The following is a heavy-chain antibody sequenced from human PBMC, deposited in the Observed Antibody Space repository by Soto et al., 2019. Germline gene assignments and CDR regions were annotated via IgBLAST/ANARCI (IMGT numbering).Heavy chain of an antibody. V-gene: IGHV3-53*01. CDR1: GFTVSSNY. CDR2: IYSGGST. CDR3: ARAGSSPVFYY. D-gene: IGHD2-15*01. J-gene: IGHJ4*02. Sequence: GGSLRLSCAASGFTVSSNYMSWVRQAPGKGLEWVSVIYSGGSTYYADSVKGRFTISRDNSKNTLYLQMNSLRAEDTAVYYCARAGSSPVFYYWGQGTLVTVSS.